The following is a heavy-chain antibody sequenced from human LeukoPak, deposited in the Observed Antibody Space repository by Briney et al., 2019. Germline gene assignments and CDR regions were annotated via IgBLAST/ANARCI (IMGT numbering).Heavy chain of an antibody. Sequence: GGSLRLSCAASGSTFSSYWMSWVRQAPGKGLEWVLSISGSGGRTHYADSVRGRFTISRDNSKNTLYLQMDSLRAEDTAVYYCATPPTVTRNYWGQGTLVTVSS. CDR2: ISGSGGRT. J-gene: IGHJ4*02. V-gene: IGHV3-23*01. CDR1: GSTFSSYW. CDR3: ATPPTVTRNY. D-gene: IGHD4-17*01.